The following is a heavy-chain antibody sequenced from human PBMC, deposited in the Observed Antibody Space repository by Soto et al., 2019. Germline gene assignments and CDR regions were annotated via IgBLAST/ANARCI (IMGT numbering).Heavy chain of an antibody. CDR1: GGSISSYY. V-gene: IGHV4-59*01. J-gene: IGHJ6*02. Sequence: SETLSLTCTVSGGSISSYYWSWIRQPPGKGLEWIGYIYYSGSTNYNPSLKSRVTISVDTSKNQFSLKLSSVTAADTAVYYCARASTRVGMDVWGQGTTVTVSS. CDR2: IYYSGST. CDR3: ARASTRVGMDV.